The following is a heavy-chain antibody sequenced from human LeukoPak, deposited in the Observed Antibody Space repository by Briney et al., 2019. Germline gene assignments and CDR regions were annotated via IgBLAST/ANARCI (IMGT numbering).Heavy chain of an antibody. CDR3: ARDPDYGEYYYGMDV. CDR2: ISSSSSYI. V-gene: IGHV3-21*01. D-gene: IGHD4-17*01. J-gene: IGHJ6*02. CDR1: GFTFSSYS. Sequence: PGGSLRLSCAASGFTFSSYSMNWVRQAPGKGLEWVSSISSSSSYIYYADSVKGRFTISRDNAKNSLYLQMNSLRAEDTAVYYCARDPDYGEYYYGMDVWGQGTTVTVSS.